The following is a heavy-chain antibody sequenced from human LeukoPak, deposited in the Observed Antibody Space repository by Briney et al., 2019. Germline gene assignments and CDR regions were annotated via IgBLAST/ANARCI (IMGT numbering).Heavy chain of an antibody. J-gene: IGHJ4*02. CDR1: GFTFSIYS. D-gene: IGHD3-3*01. CDR3: ARERNYDFWSGKLIDY. CDR2: ISSSSSYI. Sequence: GGSLRLSCAASGFTFSIYSMNWVRQAPGRGLEWVSSISSSSSYIYYADSVKGRFTISRDNAKNSLYLQMNSLRAEDTAVYYCARERNYDFWSGKLIDYWGQGTLVTVSS. V-gene: IGHV3-21*01.